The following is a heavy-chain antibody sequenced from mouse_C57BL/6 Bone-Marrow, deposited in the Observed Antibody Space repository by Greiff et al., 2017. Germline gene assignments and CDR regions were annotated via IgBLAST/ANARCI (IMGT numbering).Heavy chain of an antibody. J-gene: IGHJ4*01. CDR2: IHPNSGST. D-gene: IGHD1-1*01. CDR3: ARGLLLRFYAMDY. V-gene: IGHV1-64*01. CDR1: GYTFTSYW. Sequence: QVQLQQPGAELVKPGASVKLSCKASGYTFTSYWMPWVKQRPGQGLEWIGMIHPNSGSTNYNEKFKSKATLTVDKSSSTAYMQLSSLTSEDSAVYYCARGLLLRFYAMDYWGQGTSVTVSS.